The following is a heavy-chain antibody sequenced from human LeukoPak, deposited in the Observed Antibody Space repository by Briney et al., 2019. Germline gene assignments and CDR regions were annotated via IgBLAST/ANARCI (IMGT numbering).Heavy chain of an antibody. CDR1: GYTFTSYD. J-gene: IGHJ4*02. V-gene: IGHV1-8*01. D-gene: IGHD1-26*01. CDR3: ATVKEWELGGFFDY. CDR2: MKPNSGNT. Sequence: ASVKVSCKASGYTFTSYDINWVRQATGQGLEWMGWMKPNSGNTGYSQKFQGRVTMTEDTSTDTAYMELSSLRSEDTAVYYCATVKEWELGGFFDYWGQGTLVTVSS.